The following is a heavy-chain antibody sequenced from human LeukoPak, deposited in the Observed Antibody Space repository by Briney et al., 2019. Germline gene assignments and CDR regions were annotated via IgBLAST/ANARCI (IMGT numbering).Heavy chain of an antibody. CDR1: GFTFSSYS. V-gene: IGHV3-21*04. CDR3: AKGVSLGYSSSWFDY. CDR2: ISSSSSYI. J-gene: IGHJ4*02. Sequence: PGGSLRLSCAASGFTFSSYSMNWVRQAPGKGLEWVSSISSSSSYIYYADSVKGRFTISRDNSKNTLYLQMNSLRAEDTAVYYCAKGVSLGYSSSWFDYWGQGTLVTVSS. D-gene: IGHD6-13*01.